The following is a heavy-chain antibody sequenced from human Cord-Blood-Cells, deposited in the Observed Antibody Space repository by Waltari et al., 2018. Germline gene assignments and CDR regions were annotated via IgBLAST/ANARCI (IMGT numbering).Heavy chain of an antibody. J-gene: IGHJ3*02. V-gene: IGHV3-53*01. Sequence: EVQLVESGGGLIQPGGSLRLSCAASGFTVSSNYMSWVRQAPGKGPEWVSVIYSGGSTYYADSVKGRFTISRDNSKNTLYLQMNSLRAEDTAVYYCARVNWDDAFDIWGQGTMVTVSS. CDR1: GFTVSSNY. CDR3: ARVNWDDAFDI. D-gene: IGHD7-27*01. CDR2: IYSGGST.